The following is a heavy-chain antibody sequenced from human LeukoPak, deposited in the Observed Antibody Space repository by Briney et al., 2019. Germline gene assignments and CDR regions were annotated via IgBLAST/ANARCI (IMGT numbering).Heavy chain of an antibody. CDR2: IYHSGST. V-gene: IGHV4-38-2*02. CDR1: GYSISSGYY. D-gene: IGHD5-12*01. Sequence: SETLSLTCTVSGYSISSGYYWCWIRQPPGKGLEWIGSIYHSGSTYYNPSLKSRVTISVDKSKNQFSLKLSSVTAADTAVYYCASGIVATMGVDYWGQGTLVTVSS. CDR3: ASGIVATMGVDY. J-gene: IGHJ4*02.